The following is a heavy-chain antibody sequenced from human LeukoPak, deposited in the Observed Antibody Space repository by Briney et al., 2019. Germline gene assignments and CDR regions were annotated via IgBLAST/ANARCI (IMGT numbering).Heavy chain of an antibody. CDR3: ARVGLYLSPAALDY. D-gene: IGHD2-2*01. J-gene: IGHJ4*02. CDR2: IRYDGSNK. V-gene: IGHV3-30*02. CDR1: GFTFSSYG. Sequence: PGGSLRLSCAASGFTFSSYGMHWVRQAPGKGLEWVAFIRYDGSNKYYADSVKGRFTISRDNSKNTLYLQMNSLRAEDTAVYYCARVGLYLSPAALDYWGQGTLVTVSS.